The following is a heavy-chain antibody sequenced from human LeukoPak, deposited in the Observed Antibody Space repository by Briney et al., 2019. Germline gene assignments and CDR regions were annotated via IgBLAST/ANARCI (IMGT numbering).Heavy chain of an antibody. D-gene: IGHD3-10*01. CDR1: GYTFTGYY. Sequence: ASVKVSCKASGYTFTGYYMHWVRQAPGQGLEWMGWMNPNSGGTNYAQKFQGRVTMTRGTSISTAYMELSRLRSDDTAVYYCARVIHMVRGALGYWGQGTLVTVSS. J-gene: IGHJ4*02. CDR3: ARVIHMVRGALGY. CDR2: MNPNSGGT. V-gene: IGHV1-2*02.